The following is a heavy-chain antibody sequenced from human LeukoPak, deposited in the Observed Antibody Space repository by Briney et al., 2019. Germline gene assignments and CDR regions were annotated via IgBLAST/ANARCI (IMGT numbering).Heavy chain of an antibody. J-gene: IGHJ5*02. CDR1: GGSTSTSY. Sequence: SETLSLTCTVSGGSTSTSYGSWFRHPAGKGREWIGRIYISGSTNYNPSLKSRVSMSVDTSKNHFSLKLSSVTAADTAVYYCAGVQSRLSWFDPWGQGTLVTVSS. CDR2: IYISGST. CDR3: AGVQSRLSWFDP. V-gene: IGHV4-4*07.